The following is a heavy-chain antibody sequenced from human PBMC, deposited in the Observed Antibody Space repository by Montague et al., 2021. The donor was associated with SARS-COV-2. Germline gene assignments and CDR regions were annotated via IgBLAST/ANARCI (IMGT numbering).Heavy chain of an antibody. CDR2: IYNSGST. CDR3: VRDQGRSNWNYPDY. CDR1: GGSISGYY. J-gene: IGHJ4*02. V-gene: IGHV4-4*07. Sequence: SETLSLTCTVSGGSISGYYWSWFRQSARKGLEWIGRIYNSGSTSYNPSLKSRVTMSVDTSKNQFSLKLSSVTAADTAVYYCVRDQGRSNWNYPDYWGQGTLVTVSS. D-gene: IGHD1-20*01.